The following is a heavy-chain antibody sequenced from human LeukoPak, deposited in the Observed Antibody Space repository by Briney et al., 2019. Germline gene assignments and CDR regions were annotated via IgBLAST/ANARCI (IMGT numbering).Heavy chain of an antibody. J-gene: IGHJ4*02. V-gene: IGHV4-34*01. CDR3: ARLRPNTYYYGSGSYPPY. D-gene: IGHD3-10*01. CDR1: GGSFSGYY. Sequence: SETLSLTCAVYGGSFSGYYWSWIRQPPGKGLEWVREINHSGSTNYNPSLKSRVTISVDTSKNQFSLKLSSVTAADTAVYYCARLRPNTYYYGSGSYPPYWGQGTLVTVSS. CDR2: INHSGST.